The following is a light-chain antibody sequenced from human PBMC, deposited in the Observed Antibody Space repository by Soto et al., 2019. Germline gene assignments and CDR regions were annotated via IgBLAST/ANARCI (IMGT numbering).Light chain of an antibody. CDR1: GGKIASNY. V-gene: IGLV6-57*02. CDR2: EDN. CDR3: QSYDTSFFYV. Sequence: NFMLTQPHSVSNSPGKTITISCTGTGGKIASNYVQWYQQRPGSAPTPVIYEDNQRPSGVPDRFSASIDTSTNSASLVISGLKVEDEADYYCQSYDTSFFYVFGTGTKLTVL. J-gene: IGLJ1*01.